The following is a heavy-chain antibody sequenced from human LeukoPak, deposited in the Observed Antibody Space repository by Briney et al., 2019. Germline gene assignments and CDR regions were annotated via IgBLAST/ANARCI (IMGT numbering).Heavy chain of an antibody. CDR1: GGSISSYY. J-gene: IGHJ3*02. Sequence: SETLSLTCTVSGGSISSYYWSWIRQPPGKGLEWIGCIYYSGSTNYNPSFKSRVTISVDTSKNQFSLKLSSVTAADTAVYYCARDRSALVDIWGQGTMVTVSS. CDR3: ARDRSALVDI. CDR2: IYYSGST. V-gene: IGHV4-59*01.